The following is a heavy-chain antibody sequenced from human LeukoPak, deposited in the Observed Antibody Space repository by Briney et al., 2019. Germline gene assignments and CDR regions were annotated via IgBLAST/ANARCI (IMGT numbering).Heavy chain of an antibody. V-gene: IGHV3-23*01. Sequence: GGSLRLSCVASGSTFSNYAMSWIRQAPGKGLEWVSSISVGGTTTYYADSVKGRFSISRDNSENTLYLQMNGLRADDTAVYSCAKSFTSSSSDYWGQGTLVTVSS. J-gene: IGHJ4*02. D-gene: IGHD6-13*01. CDR3: AKSFTSSSSDY. CDR2: ISVGGTTT. CDR1: GSTFSNYA.